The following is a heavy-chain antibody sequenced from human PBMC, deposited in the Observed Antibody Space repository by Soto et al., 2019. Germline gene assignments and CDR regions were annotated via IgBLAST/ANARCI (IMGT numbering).Heavy chain of an antibody. V-gene: IGHV1-2*04. CDR3: ARNPKDRPNWFDP. CDR1: GYTFTGYY. Sequence: ASVKVSCKASGYTFTGYYMHWVRQAPGQGLEWMGWINPNSGGTNYAQKFQGWVTMTRDTSISTAYMELSRLRSDDTAVYYCARNPKDRPNWFDPWGQGTLVTVS. J-gene: IGHJ5*02. CDR2: INPNSGGT.